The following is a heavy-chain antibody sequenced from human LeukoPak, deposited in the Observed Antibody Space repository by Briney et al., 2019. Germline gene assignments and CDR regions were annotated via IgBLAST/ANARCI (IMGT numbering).Heavy chain of an antibody. CDR1: GFTFSSYA. J-gene: IGHJ4*02. V-gene: IGHV3-23*01. Sequence: PGGSLRLSCAASGFTFSSYAMSWVRQAPGKGLEWVSAISGSGGSTSYADSVQGRFTISRDNSKNTLYLQMNSLRAEDTAVYYCAKDIAARWEYYFDHWGQGTLVTVSS. D-gene: IGHD6-6*01. CDR2: ISGSGGST. CDR3: AKDIAARWEYYFDH.